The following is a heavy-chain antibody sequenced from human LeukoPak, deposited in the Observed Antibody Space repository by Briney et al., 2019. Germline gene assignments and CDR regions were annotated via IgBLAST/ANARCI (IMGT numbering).Heavy chain of an antibody. J-gene: IGHJ3*02. D-gene: IGHD3-3*01. CDR1: GGSISSSSYY. CDR3: ANLGGSAYYDFRAFAI. Sequence: NTSETLSLTCTVSGGSISSSSYYWGWIRQPPGKGLEWIGTIFHNGNTYYNPSLKSRVTISVDTSKNQFSLKLSSVTAADTAVYYCANLGGSAYYDFRAFAIWGQGTMVTVSS. CDR2: IFHNGNT. V-gene: IGHV4-39*01.